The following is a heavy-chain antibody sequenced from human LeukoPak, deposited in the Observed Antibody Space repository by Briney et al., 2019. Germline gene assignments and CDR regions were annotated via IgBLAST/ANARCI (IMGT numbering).Heavy chain of an antibody. CDR2: IKKNGSEK. J-gene: IGHJ2*01. Sequence: GGSLRLSCAASGFTFSTYWMNWVRQAPGKGLEWVANIKKNGSEKYYVDSVKGRFTLSRDSAKNSLYLQMNSLRAEDTAVYYCARAEWSNWYFDLWGRGTLVTVSS. CDR3: ARAEWSNWYFDL. CDR1: GFTFSTYW. D-gene: IGHD3-3*01. V-gene: IGHV3-7*03.